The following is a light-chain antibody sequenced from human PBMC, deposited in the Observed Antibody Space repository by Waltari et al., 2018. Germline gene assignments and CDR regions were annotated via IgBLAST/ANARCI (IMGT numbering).Light chain of an antibody. CDR3: SSFTSSTTGI. V-gene: IGLV2-14*03. CDR2: DVN. Sequence: SALTQPDSVSGSPGQSITISCSGISSDSGGYEYVSWYQQHPGKAPKVIIYDVNNRPSGVSNRFSGSKSGSSASLTISGLQAEDEADYYCSSFTSSTTGIFGGVTKVTVL. J-gene: IGLJ2*01. CDR1: SSDSGGYEY.